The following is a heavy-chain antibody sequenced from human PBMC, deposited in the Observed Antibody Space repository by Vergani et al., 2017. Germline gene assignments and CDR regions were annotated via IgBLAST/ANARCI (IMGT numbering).Heavy chain of an antibody. D-gene: IGHD4-23*01. CDR1: GGTFSSYT. V-gene: IGHV1-69*08. CDR3: ARDLGRSRVNSHYGMGV. J-gene: IGHJ6*02. CDR2: IVPILDRK. Sequence: QVQLVQSGAEMKKPGSSVKVSCKSSGGTFSSYTFIWVRLAPGQGLDWMGSIVPILDRKEYAQKFQGRVAITADTSTSTVYMELSSLRSEDTPVYYCARDLGRSRVNSHYGMGVWGQGTTVTVSS.